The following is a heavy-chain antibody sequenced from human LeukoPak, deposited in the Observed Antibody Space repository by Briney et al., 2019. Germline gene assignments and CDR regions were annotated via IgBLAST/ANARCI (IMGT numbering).Heavy chain of an antibody. CDR3: AREDGITMIVVRAFDI. V-gene: IGHV3-21*01. CDR2: ISGSSSYI. CDR1: GFKFSSYS. D-gene: IGHD3-22*01. Sequence: KPGGSVRLSCAASGFKFSSYSMNWVRQAPGKGLEWVSSISGSSSYIYYTDSVKGRFTISRDNSKNTLYLQMNSLRAEDTAVYYCAREDGITMIVVRAFDIWGQGIMVTVSS. J-gene: IGHJ3*02.